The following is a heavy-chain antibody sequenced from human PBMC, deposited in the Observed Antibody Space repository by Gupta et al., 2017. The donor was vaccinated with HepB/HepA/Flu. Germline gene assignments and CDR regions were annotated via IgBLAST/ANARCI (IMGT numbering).Heavy chain of an antibody. CDR3: ASYCSSNNCYRDHYYYYMDV. Sequence: QVQLVQSGVEVKKPGASVNVSCEASGYAITAFYVHWLRQAPGQGLEWLGWIDPNNDYTNYAQKFQGRVTMSRDTSVNTVHMELRRLRSDDTAVYYCASYCSSNNCYRDHYYYYMDVWGKGTTVTVSS. CDR1: GYAITAFY. CDR2: IDPNNDYT. J-gene: IGHJ6*03. V-gene: IGHV1-2*02. D-gene: IGHD2-2*01.